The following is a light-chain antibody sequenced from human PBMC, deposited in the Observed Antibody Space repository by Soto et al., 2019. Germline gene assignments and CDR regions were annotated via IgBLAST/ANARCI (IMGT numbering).Light chain of an antibody. CDR2: GAS. CDR3: QQSYSAPRT. J-gene: IGKJ2*01. V-gene: IGKV1-39*01. CDR1: QSIGTY. Sequence: DIQMTQSPDFLSASVGDRVSITCRASQSIGTYLSWYQQKPGKAPKLLIYGASNLQSGVPSTFSGSGSETSFTLTISSLQPEDFVTYYCQQSYSAPRTFGQGTKVEIK.